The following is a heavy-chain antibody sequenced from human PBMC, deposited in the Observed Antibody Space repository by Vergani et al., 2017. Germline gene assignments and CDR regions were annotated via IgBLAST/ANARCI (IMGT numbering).Heavy chain of an antibody. D-gene: IGHD6-19*01. V-gene: IGHV4-39*01. CDR3: TRHGRSGWAGYFQH. CDR2: IYYTGTT. Sequence: QLQLQESGPGLVKPSETLSLTCTVSGVSIGSNSYYWGWIRQPPGKGLEWIGTIYYTGTTYYNEVHKSRLTISVDTSKNQFSLNLTSVTAADTAVYYCTRHGRSGWAGYFQHWGQGTLVTASS. CDR1: GVSIGSNSYY. J-gene: IGHJ1*01.